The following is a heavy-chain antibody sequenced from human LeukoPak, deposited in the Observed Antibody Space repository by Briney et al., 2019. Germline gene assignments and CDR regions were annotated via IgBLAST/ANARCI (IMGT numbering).Heavy chain of an antibody. CDR3: AREQRDYDFWSGSYYYYGMDV. Sequence: GASVKVSCKASGYTFTSYDINWVRQATGQGLEWVGWMNPNSGNTGYAQKFQGRVTMTRNTSISTAYMELSSLRSEDTAVYYCAREQRDYDFWSGSYYYYGMDVWGQGTTVTVSS. CDR2: MNPNSGNT. J-gene: IGHJ6*02. CDR1: GYTFTSYD. V-gene: IGHV1-8*01. D-gene: IGHD3-3*01.